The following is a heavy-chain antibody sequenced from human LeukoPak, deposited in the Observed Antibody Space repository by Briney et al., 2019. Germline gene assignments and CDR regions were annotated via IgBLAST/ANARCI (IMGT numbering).Heavy chain of an antibody. CDR1: GFTFSGSA. V-gene: IGHV3-73*01. CDR3: ARDYGGDAGLDS. J-gene: IGHJ4*02. CDR2: IRSKANSYAT. Sequence: PGGSLRLSCAASGFTFSGSAMHWVRQASGKGLEWVGRIRSKANSYATAFAASVKGRFTISRDDSKNTAYLQMKSLKTEDTAVYYCARDYGGDAGLDSWGQGTLVTVSS. D-gene: IGHD4-23*01.